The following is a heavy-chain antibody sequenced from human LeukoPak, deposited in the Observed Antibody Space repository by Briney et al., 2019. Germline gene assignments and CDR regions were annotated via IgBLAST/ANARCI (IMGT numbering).Heavy chain of an antibody. CDR1: GFTFSSYG. J-gene: IGHJ6*02. Sequence: PGGSLRLSCAASGFTFSSYGMHWVRQAPGKGLEWVAVIWYDGSNKYYAGSVKGRFTISRDNSKNTLYLQMNSLRAEDTAVYYCAREPADDYYYYGMDVWGQGTTVTVSS. CDR2: IWYDGSNK. V-gene: IGHV3-33*01. D-gene: IGHD2-2*01. CDR3: AREPADDYYYYGMDV.